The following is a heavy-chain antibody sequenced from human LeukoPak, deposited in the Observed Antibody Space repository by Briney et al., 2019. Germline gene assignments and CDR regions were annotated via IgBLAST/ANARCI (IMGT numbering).Heavy chain of an antibody. CDR1: GFTFSSYA. J-gene: IGHJ4*02. V-gene: IGHV3-21*01. Sequence: GRSLRLSCAASGFTFSSYAMHWVRQAPGKGLEWVSSISSSSSYIYYADSVKGRFTISRDNAKNSLYLQMNSLRAEDTAVYYCARDLQLLGGYFDYWGQGTLVTVSS. CDR2: ISSSSSYI. CDR3: ARDLQLLGGYFDY. D-gene: IGHD2-2*01.